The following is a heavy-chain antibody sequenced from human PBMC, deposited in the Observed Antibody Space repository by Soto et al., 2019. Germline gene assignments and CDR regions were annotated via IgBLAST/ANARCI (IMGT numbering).Heavy chain of an antibody. CDR1: GFTFSTYW. CDR2: LDNDGTNT. Sequence: GGSLRLSCAASGFTFSTYWMHWVRQAPGKGLVWVSRLDNDGTNTRYADSVKGRFTVSRDNGKNTVYLQMDGLRAEDTAVYYCARDGGTYFDYWGQGTLVTVSS. D-gene: IGHD3-16*01. CDR3: ARDGGTYFDY. V-gene: IGHV3-74*01. J-gene: IGHJ4*02.